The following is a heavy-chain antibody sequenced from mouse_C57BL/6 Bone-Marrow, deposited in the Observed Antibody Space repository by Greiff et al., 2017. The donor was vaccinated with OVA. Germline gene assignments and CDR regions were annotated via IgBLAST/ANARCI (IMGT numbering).Heavy chain of an antibody. J-gene: IGHJ4*01. D-gene: IGHD2-2*01. V-gene: IGHV1-81*01. CDR1: GYTFTSYG. CDR2: IYPRSGNT. CDR3: CMVTTGVGYYAMDY. Sequence: VQLQQSGAELARPGASVKLSCKASGYTFTSYGISWVKQRTGQGLEWIGEIYPRSGNTYYNEKFKGKATLTADKSSSPAYMELRSLTSEYSAVYFSCMVTTGVGYYAMDYWGQGTSVTVSS.